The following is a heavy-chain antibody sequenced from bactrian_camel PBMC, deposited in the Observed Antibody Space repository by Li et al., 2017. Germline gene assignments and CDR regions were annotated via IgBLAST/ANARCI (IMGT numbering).Heavy chain of an antibody. CDR1: GFRFGLHA. V-gene: IGHV3-2*01. Sequence: HVQLVESGGGLVQPGGSLRLSCAASGFRFGLHAMSWVRQAPGKGLEWVSSISGGSSTYYANSVKGRFTIARDNAENTVYLQMNSLKSEDTALYYCATDESGWGRLTTAYYWGQGTQVTVS. D-gene: IGHD5*01. CDR3: ATDESGWGRLTTAYY. CDR2: ISGGSST. J-gene: IGHJ4*01.